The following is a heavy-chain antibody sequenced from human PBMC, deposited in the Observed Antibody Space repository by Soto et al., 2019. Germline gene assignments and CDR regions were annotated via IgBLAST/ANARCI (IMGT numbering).Heavy chain of an antibody. J-gene: IGHJ4*02. D-gene: IGHD5-12*01. CDR1: GGSISNTGYY. V-gene: IGHV4-39*01. CDR3: VRHAQWIIRAY. Sequence: SETLSLTCSVSGGSISNTGYYWGWIRQPPGKGPEWLGSIYYSGSLYHNPSLKSRVTMSVDTSKNQFSLKLSSVTAADTAVYYCVRHAQWIIRAYWGQGSLVTVSS. CDR2: IYYSGSL.